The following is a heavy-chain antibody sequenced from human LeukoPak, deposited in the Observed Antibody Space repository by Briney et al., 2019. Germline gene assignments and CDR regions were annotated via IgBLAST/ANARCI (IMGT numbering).Heavy chain of an antibody. Sequence: PGGSLRLPCAASGFTFDDYAMHWVRQAPGKGLEWVSGISWNSGSIGYADSVKGRFTIYRDTSKNTLFLQMNSLRVEDTAVYYCASKLTTGNWGQGTLVTVSS. D-gene: IGHD4-17*01. V-gene: IGHV3-9*01. CDR3: ASKLTTGN. CDR2: ISWNSGSI. CDR1: GFTFDDYA. J-gene: IGHJ4*02.